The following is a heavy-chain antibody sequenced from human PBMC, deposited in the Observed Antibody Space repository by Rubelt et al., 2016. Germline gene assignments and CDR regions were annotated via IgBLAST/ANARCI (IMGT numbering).Heavy chain of an antibody. CDR3: ARDYGE. CDR1: GFSFSTSW. D-gene: IGHD4-17*01. CDR2: IKEDGTST. Sequence: EVQLVESGGGLVQPGGSLRLSCVASGFSFSTSWMSWVRRAPGRGLEWVANIKEDGTSTYYLDSVKGRFTVSRDNAKNSMYLQMGNLRVEDTAVYYCARDYGEWGQGILVTASS. V-gene: IGHV3-7*03. J-gene: IGHJ4*02.